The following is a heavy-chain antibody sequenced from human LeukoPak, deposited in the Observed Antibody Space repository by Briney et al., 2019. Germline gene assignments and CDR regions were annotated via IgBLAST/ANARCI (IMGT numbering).Heavy chain of an antibody. J-gene: IGHJ3*02. CDR3: ARHNDYGDYRGAFDI. V-gene: IGHV4-34*01. D-gene: IGHD4-17*01. CDR1: GGSFSGYY. Sequence: PSETLSLTCAVYGGSFSGYYWSWIRQPPGKGLEWIGETNHSGSTNYNPSLKSRVTISVDTSKNQFSLKLSSVTAADTAVYYCARHNDYGDYRGAFDIWGQGTMVTVSS. CDR2: TNHSGST.